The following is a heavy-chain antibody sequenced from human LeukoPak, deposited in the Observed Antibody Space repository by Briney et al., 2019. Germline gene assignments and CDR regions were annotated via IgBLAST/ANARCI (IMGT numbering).Heavy chain of an antibody. CDR1: GFTFTAYW. CDR3: VRDPNSKIGAFDL. V-gene: IGHV3-74*01. Sequence: GGSLRLSCAASGFTFTAYWMHWVRQAPGKGLVWVSRINPDGSSTSYADSVKGRFTISRDNAKNTLFLQMNSLRAEDTAVYYCVRDPNSKIGAFDLWGQGTMVTVSS. J-gene: IGHJ3*01. CDR2: INPDGSST. D-gene: IGHD2/OR15-2a*01.